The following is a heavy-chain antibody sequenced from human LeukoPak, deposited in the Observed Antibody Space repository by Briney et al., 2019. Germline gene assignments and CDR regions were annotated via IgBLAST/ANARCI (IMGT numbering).Heavy chain of an antibody. V-gene: IGHV4-59*01. CDR2: IYSSGSA. D-gene: IGHD3-3*01. Sequence: SETLSLTCTVSGGSISSYYWSWIRQPPGKGLEWIGYIYSSGSANYNPSLKSRLPISVDTSKNQFSLKLTSMTAADTAVYYCARTIIADLWSGTKFDPWGQGTLVTVSS. CDR1: GGSISSYY. J-gene: IGHJ5*02. CDR3: ARTIIADLWSGTKFDP.